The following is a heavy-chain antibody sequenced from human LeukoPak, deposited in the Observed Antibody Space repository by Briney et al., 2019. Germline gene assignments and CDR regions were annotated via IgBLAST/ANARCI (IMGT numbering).Heavy chain of an antibody. Sequence: SETLSLTCTVSGGSISTYYFSWIRQPAGKGLEWIGHIYTSGRTDYNPSLTSRVTMSVDTSKNQFSLKLSSVTAADTAVYYCARDRHCTSTSCHSDAFDGWGQGHWSPSRQ. D-gene: IGHD2-2*01. CDR2: IYTSGRT. J-gene: IGHJ3*01. CDR1: GGSISTYY. V-gene: IGHV4-4*07. CDR3: ARDRHCTSTSCHSDAFDG.